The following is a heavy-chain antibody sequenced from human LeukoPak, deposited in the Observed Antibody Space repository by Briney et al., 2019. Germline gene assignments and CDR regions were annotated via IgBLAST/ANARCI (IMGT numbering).Heavy chain of an antibody. CDR3: ARVNYYGSTDAFDI. J-gene: IGHJ3*02. CDR1: GFTFSSYA. V-gene: IGHV3-23*01. Sequence: GGSLRLSCAASGFTFSSYAMNWVRQAPGKGLEWVSTISGSGGSTYYTDSVKGRFTISRDNSKNTLYLQMNSLRAEDTAVYYCARVNYYGSTDAFDIWGQGTMVTVSS. CDR2: ISGSGGST. D-gene: IGHD3-10*01.